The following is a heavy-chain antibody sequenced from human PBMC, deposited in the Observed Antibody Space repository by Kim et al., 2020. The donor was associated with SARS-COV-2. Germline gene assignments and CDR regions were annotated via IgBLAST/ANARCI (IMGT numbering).Heavy chain of an antibody. D-gene: IGHD3-3*01. CDR2: INHSGST. CDR3: ARTRSGPGVYFDY. Sequence: SETLSLTCAVYGGSFSGYYWSWIRQPPGKGLEWIGEINHSGSTNYNPSLKSRVTISVDTSKNQFSLKLSSVTAADTAVYYCARTRSGPGVYFDYWGQGTLVTVSS. V-gene: IGHV4-34*01. CDR1: GGSFSGYY. J-gene: IGHJ4*02.